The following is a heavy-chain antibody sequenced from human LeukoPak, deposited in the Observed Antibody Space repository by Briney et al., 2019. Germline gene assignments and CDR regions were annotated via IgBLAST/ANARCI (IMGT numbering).Heavy chain of an antibody. Sequence: SETLSLTCTVSGGSISSSSYYWGWIRQPPGKGLEWIGSIYYSGSTYYNPSLKSRVTISVDTSKNQFSLKLSPVTAADTAVYYCARLSSPSDIYLDYWGQGNLVNVSS. CDR2: IYYSGST. CDR1: GGSISSSSYY. CDR3: ARLSSPSDIYLDY. V-gene: IGHV4-39*01. J-gene: IGHJ4*02. D-gene: IGHD2-15*01.